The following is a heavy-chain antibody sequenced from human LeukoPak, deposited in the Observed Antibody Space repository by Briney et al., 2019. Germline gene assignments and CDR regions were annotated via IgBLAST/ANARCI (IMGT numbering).Heavy chain of an antibody. D-gene: IGHD2-2*01. V-gene: IGHV3-48*02. J-gene: IGHJ4*02. Sequence: GGSLRLSCAASGFTFSSYSMNWVRQAPGKGLEWVSYIGSSSSTIYYADSVKGRFTISRDNAKNSLYLQMNSLRDEDTAVYYCARNVPATAGQPLDYWGQGTLVTVSS. CDR2: IGSSSSTI. CDR1: GFTFSSYS. CDR3: ARNVPATAGQPLDY.